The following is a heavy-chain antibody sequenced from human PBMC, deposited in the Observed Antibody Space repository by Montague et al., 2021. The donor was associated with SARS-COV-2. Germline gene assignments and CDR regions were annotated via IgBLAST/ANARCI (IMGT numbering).Heavy chain of an antibody. Sequence: SRSLSLSASGFTFSSYAMHWVRQAPGKGLEWVAVISDDGSNKYYADSVKGRFTISRDNSRNTLYLQMNSLRAEDTAVYYCASRENYGSGSHFQHWGQGTLVTVSS. CDR2: ISDDGSNK. CDR3: ASRENYGSGSHFQH. J-gene: IGHJ1*01. V-gene: IGHV3-30-3*01. CDR1: GFTFSSYA. D-gene: IGHD3-10*01.